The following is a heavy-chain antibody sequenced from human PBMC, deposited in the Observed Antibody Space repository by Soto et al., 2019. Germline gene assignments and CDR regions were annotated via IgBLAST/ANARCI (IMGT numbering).Heavy chain of an antibody. Sequence: ASVKVSCKASGYTFTSYYMHWVRQAPGQGLEWMGIINPSGGSTSYAQKFQGRVTMTRDTSTSTVYMELSSLRSEDTAVYYCARWDIVVVPAAILAEHYFDYWGQGTLVTVSS. V-gene: IGHV1-46*01. J-gene: IGHJ4*02. CDR3: ARWDIVVVPAAILAEHYFDY. CDR2: INPSGGST. CDR1: GYTFTSYY. D-gene: IGHD2-2*02.